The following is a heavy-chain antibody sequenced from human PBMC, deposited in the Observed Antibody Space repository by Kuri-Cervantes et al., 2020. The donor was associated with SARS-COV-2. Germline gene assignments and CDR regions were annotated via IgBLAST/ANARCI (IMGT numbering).Heavy chain of an antibody. J-gene: IGHJ4*02. V-gene: IGHV3-43*01. CDR1: GFTFDDYT. D-gene: IGHD2-21*02. CDR3: ARDDNMAVTPIPLDS. Sequence: GESLKISCAASGFTFDDYTMHWVRQAPGKGLEWVSLISWDGGSTYYADSVKGRFTISRDNAKNSVHLQLNSLTVEDTAIYYCARDDNMAVTPIPLDSWGQGTLVTVSS. CDR2: ISWDGGST.